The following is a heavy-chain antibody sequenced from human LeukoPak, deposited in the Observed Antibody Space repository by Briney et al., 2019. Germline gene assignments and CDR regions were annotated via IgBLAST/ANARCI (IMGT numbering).Heavy chain of an antibody. Sequence: GESLKISCQASGYSFTSYWIGWVRQMPGKGLEWVGIIYPGDSGTRYSPSFQGQVTISADKSTSTAYLQWSSLKPSDTAMYYCARLRQLWTLDYWGQGTLVTVSS. V-gene: IGHV5-51*01. CDR1: GYSFTSYW. CDR2: IYPGDSGT. J-gene: IGHJ4*02. D-gene: IGHD5-18*01. CDR3: ARLRQLWTLDY.